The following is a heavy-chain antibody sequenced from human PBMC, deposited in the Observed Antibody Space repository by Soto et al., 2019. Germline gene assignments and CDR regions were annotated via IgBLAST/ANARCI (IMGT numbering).Heavy chain of an antibody. CDR3: AGARIAAAGSYYYAYIDV. D-gene: IGHD6-13*01. CDR2: ISGSSTYM. CDR1: GFTFSSNA. Sequence: GGSLRLSCAASGFTFSSNAMSWVRQAPGKGLEWVSYISGSSTYMYYADSVKGRFTISRDNAKNSLYLQMNSLRVEDTAVYFCAGARIAAAGSYYYAYIDVWGNGTTVTVSS. J-gene: IGHJ6*03. V-gene: IGHV3-21*01.